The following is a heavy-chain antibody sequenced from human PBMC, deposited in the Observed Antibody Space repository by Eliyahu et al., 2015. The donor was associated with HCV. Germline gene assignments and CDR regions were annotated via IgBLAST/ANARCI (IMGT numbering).Heavy chain of an antibody. Sequence: QVQLVESGGGLVKPGGSLRLSCAASGFTFSDYYMGWIRQAPGKGLEWVSYISSSGGTRYYADSVKGRFTISRDNAKNSLSVQMNSLGADDAAVYFCARSIAGTGFYYGLDVWGQGTTVIVSS. CDR1: GFTFSDYY. J-gene: IGHJ6*02. CDR3: ARSIAGTGFYYGLDV. D-gene: IGHD6-13*01. CDR2: ISSSGGTR. V-gene: IGHV3-11*01.